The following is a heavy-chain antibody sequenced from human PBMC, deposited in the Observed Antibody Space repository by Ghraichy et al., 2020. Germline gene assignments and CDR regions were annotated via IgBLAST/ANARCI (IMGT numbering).Heavy chain of an antibody. D-gene: IGHD3-22*01. J-gene: IGHJ4*02. CDR2: IYYSGST. V-gene: IGHV4-39*01. CDR3: ARHRPRYYDSSGYDPYFDY. Sequence: SETLSLTCTVSGGSISSSSYYWGWIRQPPGKGLEWIGSIYYSGSTYYNPSLKSRVTISVDTSKNQFSLKLSSVTAADTAVYYCARHRPRYYDSSGYDPYFDYWGQGTLVTVSS. CDR1: GGSISSSSYY.